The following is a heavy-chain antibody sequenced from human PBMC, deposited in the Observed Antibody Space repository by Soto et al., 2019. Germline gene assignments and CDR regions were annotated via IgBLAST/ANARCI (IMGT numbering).Heavy chain of an antibody. Sequence: TLSLTCPVSGVSISSSSYYWGWLRQPPGKGLEWIGDIYYSGSTYYNPSLKSRLIISGDASKNQFSLKLSSVTAADTALYYCARGKGYSYGPYYFDYWGQGTLVTVS. CDR1: GVSISSSSYY. CDR3: ARGKGYSYGPYYFDY. CDR2: IYYSGST. V-gene: IGHV4-31*03. D-gene: IGHD5-18*01. J-gene: IGHJ4*02.